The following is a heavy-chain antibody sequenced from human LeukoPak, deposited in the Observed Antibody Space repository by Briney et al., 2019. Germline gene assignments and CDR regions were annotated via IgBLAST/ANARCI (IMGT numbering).Heavy chain of an antibody. CDR1: GYIFTGYY. Sequence: ASVKASCKASGYIFTGYYIHWVRQSAGHGVKGRGWFNLNSAGTNYAQKFQVRVSMTRDTSISIAYMELSRLRSDDWALRYWPGEAIGYNSGWYYFDYWGQGTLVTVSS. CDR3: PGEAIGYNSGWYYFDY. V-gene: IGHV1-2*02. J-gene: IGHJ4*02. D-gene: IGHD6-19*01. CDR2: FNLNSAGT.